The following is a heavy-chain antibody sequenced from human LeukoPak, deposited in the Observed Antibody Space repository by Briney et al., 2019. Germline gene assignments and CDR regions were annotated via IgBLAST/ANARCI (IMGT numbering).Heavy chain of an antibody. J-gene: IGHJ5*02. Sequence: ATVKVSCKASGYTFTGYYMHWVRQAPGQGLEWMGWINPNSGGTNYEQKFQGRVTMTRDTSISTAYMELSRLRSDDTAVYYCARDERWLPGSPWGQGTLVTVSS. CDR2: INPNSGGT. V-gene: IGHV1-2*02. CDR1: GYTFTGYY. D-gene: IGHD5-24*01. CDR3: ARDERWLPGSP.